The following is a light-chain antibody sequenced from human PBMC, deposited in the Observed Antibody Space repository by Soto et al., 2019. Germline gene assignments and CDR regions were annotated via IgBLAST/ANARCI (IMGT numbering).Light chain of an antibody. CDR1: QSFSGY. Sequence: DILLTHSPATLSLSPGERATLSCRASQSFSGYLAWYQQKPGQAPRVLIYDASKRATGIPARFSGRGSGTDFTLTISSLEPEDFAVYYCQQRSNWPPVITFGQGTRLEIK. CDR2: DAS. CDR3: QQRSNWPPVIT. V-gene: IGKV3-11*01. J-gene: IGKJ5*01.